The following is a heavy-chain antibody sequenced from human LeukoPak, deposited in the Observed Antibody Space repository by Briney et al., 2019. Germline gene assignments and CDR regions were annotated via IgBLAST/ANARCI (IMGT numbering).Heavy chain of an antibody. CDR3: ARDSPRGGFDP. CDR1: GFNVSANY. CDR2: ISSSSSYI. J-gene: IGHJ5*02. Sequence: GGSLRLSCAASGFNVSANYMTWVRQAPGKGLEWVSSISSSSSYIYYADSVKGRFTISRDNAKNSLYLQMNSLRAEDTAVYYCARDSPRGGFDPWGQGTLVTVSS. V-gene: IGHV3-21*01. D-gene: IGHD3-10*01.